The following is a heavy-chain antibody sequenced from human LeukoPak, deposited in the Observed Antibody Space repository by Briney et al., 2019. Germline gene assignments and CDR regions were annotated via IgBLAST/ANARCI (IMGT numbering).Heavy chain of an antibody. Sequence: GGSLRLSCAASGFIFRTSWMTWVRQAPGKGLEWVANIRGDGNDKQYAGSVQGRFSISRDNAKDSVYLQMNSLRAEDTAVYYCATSFSYAFDCRGQGILVTVSS. CDR2: IRGDGNDK. V-gene: IGHV3-7*01. D-gene: IGHD2/OR15-2a*01. CDR3: ATSFSYAFDC. CDR1: GFIFRTSW. J-gene: IGHJ4*02.